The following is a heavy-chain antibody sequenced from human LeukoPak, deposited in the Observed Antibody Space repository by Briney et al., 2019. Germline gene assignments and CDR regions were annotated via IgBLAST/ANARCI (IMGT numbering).Heavy chain of an antibody. CDR1: GFTFRWYV. J-gene: IGHJ4*02. CDR3: ARDSIRQQLYYFDY. D-gene: IGHD6-13*01. V-gene: IGHV3-30*02. CDR2: MQYDGSIK. Sequence: GGSLRLSCAASGFTFRWYVMSWVRQAPGKGLEWVAFMQYDGSIKYYADSVKGRFTISRDNSKNTLYLQMDSLRADDTAVYFCARDSIRQQLYYFDYWGRGTLVTVSS.